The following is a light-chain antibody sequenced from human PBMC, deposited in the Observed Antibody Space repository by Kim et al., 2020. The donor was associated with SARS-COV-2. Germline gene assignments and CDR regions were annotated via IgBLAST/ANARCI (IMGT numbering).Light chain of an antibody. CDR3: QQYNSYAMYT. V-gene: IGKV1-5*03. CDR1: QSISSW. J-gene: IGKJ2*01. CDR2: KAS. Sequence: ASVGDSVTITCRASQSISSWLAWYQQKPGKAPKLLIYKASSLESGVPSRFSGSGSGTEFTLTISSLQPDDFATYYCQQYNSYAMYTFGQGTKLEI.